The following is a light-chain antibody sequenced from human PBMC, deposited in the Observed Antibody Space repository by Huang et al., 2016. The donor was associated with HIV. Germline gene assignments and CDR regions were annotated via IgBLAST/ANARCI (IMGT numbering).Light chain of an antibody. CDR1: QSVLYSSTNKND. Sequence: DIVMTQSPESLAVSLGERATINCKSSQSVLYSSTNKNDLTWYQQKPGQPPKLLIYWASTRDSGVPDRFSGSGSGTDFTLTISSLQAEDVAVYYCQQFYTTPLTFGQGTKLEIK. J-gene: IGKJ2*01. CDR2: WAS. CDR3: QQFYTTPLT. V-gene: IGKV4-1*01.